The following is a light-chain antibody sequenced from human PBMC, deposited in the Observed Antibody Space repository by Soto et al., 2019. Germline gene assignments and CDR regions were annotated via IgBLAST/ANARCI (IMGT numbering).Light chain of an antibody. J-gene: IGLJ1*01. V-gene: IGLV2-14*01. CDR2: DVS. CDR1: SSDVGGDNY. CDR3: SSYTSSSTQV. Sequence: QSVLTQPASVSGSPGQSITISCTGNSSDVGGDNYVSWYQQHPGKAPKLMIYDVSNRPSGVSNRFSGSKSGNTASLTISGLQAEDEADYYCSSYTSSSTQVFGTGTKVTVL.